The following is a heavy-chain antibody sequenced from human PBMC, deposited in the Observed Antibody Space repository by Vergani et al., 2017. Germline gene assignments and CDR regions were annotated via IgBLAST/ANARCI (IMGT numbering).Heavy chain of an antibody. V-gene: IGHV4-61*10. J-gene: IGHJ6*03. Sequence: QVQLQESGPGLVKPSETLSLTCTVSGGSVSSGSYYWSWIRQPAGKGLEWIGYIYYSGSTNYNPSLKSRVTISVDTSKNQFSLKLSSVTAADTAVYYCAGDQVLVTVTGGYYYYYMDVWGKGTTVTVSS. CDR3: AGDQVLVTVTGGYYYYYMDV. CDR2: IYYSGST. CDR1: GGSVSSGSYY. D-gene: IGHD4-11*01.